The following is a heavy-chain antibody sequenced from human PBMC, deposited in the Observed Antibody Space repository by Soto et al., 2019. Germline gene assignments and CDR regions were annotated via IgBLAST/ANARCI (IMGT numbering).Heavy chain of an antibody. J-gene: IGHJ5*02. CDR1: GGSISSGGYY. D-gene: IGHD6-13*01. CDR2: IYYSGST. CDR3: ARTGDSSWFNWFDP. Sequence: QVQLQESGPGLVKPSQTLSLTCTVSGGSISSGGYYWSWIRQHPGKGLEWIGYIYYSGSTYYNPSLKRRVTISVDTSKNQFSLKLSSVTAADTAVYYCARTGDSSWFNWFDPWGQGTLVTVSS. V-gene: IGHV4-31*03.